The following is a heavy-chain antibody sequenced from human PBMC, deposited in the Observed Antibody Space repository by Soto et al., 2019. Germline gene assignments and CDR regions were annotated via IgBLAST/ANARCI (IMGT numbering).Heavy chain of an antibody. V-gene: IGHV3-30*18. CDR1: GFTFSSYG. CDR3: AKDLTFGELSRNYYYGTDV. J-gene: IGHJ6*02. D-gene: IGHD3-10*01. CDR2: ISYDGSNK. Sequence: QVQLVESGGGVVQPGRSLRLSCAASGFTFSSYGMHWVRQAPGKGLEWVAVISYDGSNKYYADSVNGRFTISRDNSKNPLYLQMNSLRAEDTAVYYCAKDLTFGELSRNYYYGTDVWGQGTTVTVSS.